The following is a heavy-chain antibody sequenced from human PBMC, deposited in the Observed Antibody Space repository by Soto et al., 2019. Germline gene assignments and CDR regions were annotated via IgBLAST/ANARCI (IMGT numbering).Heavy chain of an antibody. CDR1: GYSFTSYW. J-gene: IGHJ4*02. CDR3: ARRPVTGQLGIDS. V-gene: IGHV5-51*01. D-gene: IGHD6-6*01. Sequence: PGESLKISCKGSGYSFTSYWIGWVRQMPGKGLEWMGIIYPGDSDTRYSPSFQGQVTISADKSISTAYLQWSSLKASDTAMYYYARRPVTGQLGIDSWGLGTLVTVSS. CDR2: IYPGDSDT.